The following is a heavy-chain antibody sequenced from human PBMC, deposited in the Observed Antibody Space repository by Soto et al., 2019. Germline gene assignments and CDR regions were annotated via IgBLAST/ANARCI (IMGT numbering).Heavy chain of an antibody. CDR2: ISSSSSTI. CDR1: GFTFSSYS. CDR3: ARDLVIAARRGNADY. Sequence: PGGSLRLSCAASGFTFSSYSMNWVRQAPGEGLKWVSYISSSSSTIYYADSVKGRFTISRDNAKNSLYLQMNSLRAEDTAVYYCARDLVIAARRGNADYWGQGTLVTVSS. J-gene: IGHJ4*02. V-gene: IGHV3-48*01. D-gene: IGHD6-6*01.